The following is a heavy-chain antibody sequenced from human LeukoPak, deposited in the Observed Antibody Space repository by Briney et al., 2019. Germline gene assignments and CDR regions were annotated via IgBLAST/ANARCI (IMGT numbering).Heavy chain of an antibody. D-gene: IGHD6-13*01. CDR3: ARSVPIASAGTDWFDP. V-gene: IGHV4-39*01. J-gene: IGHJ5*02. CDR1: GGSISSSSYY. CDR2: IYYSGST. Sequence: PSETLSLTCTVSGGSISSSSYYWGWIRPPPGKGLAWIGSIYYSGSTYYNPSPKSGATISVDTPKNQFSLKLSSVTAADTAVYYCARSVPIASAGTDWFDPWGQGTLVTVSS.